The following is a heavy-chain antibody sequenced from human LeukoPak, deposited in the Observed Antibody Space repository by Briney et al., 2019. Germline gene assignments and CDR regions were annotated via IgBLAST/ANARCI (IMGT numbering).Heavy chain of an antibody. CDR3: ARDLGWVGTNSHYGDYLVTGMDV. J-gene: IGHJ6*02. V-gene: IGHV1-46*01. CDR1: GYTFTSYY. Sequence: ASVKVSCKASGYTFTSYYMHWVRQAPGQGLEWMGIINPSGGSTSYAQKFQGRVAMTRDTSTSTVYMELSSLRSEDTAVYYCARDLGWVGTNSHYGDYLVTGMDVWGQGTTATVSS. CDR2: INPSGGST. D-gene: IGHD4-17*01.